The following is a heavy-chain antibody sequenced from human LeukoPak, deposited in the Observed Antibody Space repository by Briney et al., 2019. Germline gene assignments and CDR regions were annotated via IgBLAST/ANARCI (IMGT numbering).Heavy chain of an antibody. J-gene: IGHJ6*03. Sequence: GGSLRLSCAASGFTFSSYWMSWVRQAPGKGLEWVGFIRSKPYGGTREYAASVQGRFTISRDDSKSIAYLQVNSLKTEDTAVYYCTRDPAYYYGSGSDYKRGYYMDVWGKGTTVTISS. CDR2: IRSKPYGGTR. V-gene: IGHV3-49*04. CDR3: TRDPAYYYGSGSDYKRGYYMDV. CDR1: GFTFSSYW. D-gene: IGHD3-10*01.